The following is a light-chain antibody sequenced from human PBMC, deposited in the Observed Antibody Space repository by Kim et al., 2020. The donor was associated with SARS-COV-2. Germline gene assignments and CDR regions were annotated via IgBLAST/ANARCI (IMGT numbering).Light chain of an antibody. CDR3: QQYGRSPLT. V-gene: IGKV3-20*01. Sequence: SPGERATLSCRASQSVSDNYLAWYQQKPGQAPRLLIYGASSRATGIPDTFSGSGSGTDFTLTIRRLEPEDFAVYYCQQYGRSPLTFGGGTKVDIK. CDR1: QSVSDNY. J-gene: IGKJ4*01. CDR2: GAS.